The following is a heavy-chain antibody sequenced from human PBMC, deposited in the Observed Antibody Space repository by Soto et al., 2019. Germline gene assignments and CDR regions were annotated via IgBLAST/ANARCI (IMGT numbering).Heavy chain of an antibody. Sequence: GGSLRLSCAASGFTFSAYVMSWVRQAPGKGLEWVSSITSSGGGTYYADSVKGRFTVSRDNSKNTVYLQMNSLRAEDTAVYYCAKFYGSGSYTGFDYWGQGTLVTVSS. J-gene: IGHJ4*02. CDR1: GFTFSAYV. CDR3: AKFYGSGSYTGFDY. V-gene: IGHV3-23*01. D-gene: IGHD3-10*01. CDR2: ITSSGGGT.